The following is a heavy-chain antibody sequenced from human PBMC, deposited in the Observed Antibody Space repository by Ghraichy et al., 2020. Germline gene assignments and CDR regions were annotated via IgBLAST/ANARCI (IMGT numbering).Heavy chain of an antibody. CDR2: ISAGGGSA. Sequence: GGSLRLTCVASGFTFSTYAVSWVRQAPGKGLEWVSGISAGGGSAYYADCAKGRFTISRDNSKNTLSLQMNSLRAEDTAVYYCAKGLWAVATPLGPFDVWGHGKVGTVAS. CDR1: GFTFSTYA. D-gene: IGHD5-12*01. J-gene: IGHJ3*01. V-gene: IGHV3-23*01. CDR3: AKGLWAVATPLGPFDV.